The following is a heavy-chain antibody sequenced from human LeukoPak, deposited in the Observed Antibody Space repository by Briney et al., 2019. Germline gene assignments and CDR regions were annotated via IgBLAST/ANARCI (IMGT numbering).Heavy chain of an antibody. CDR3: ARDLEYVFAY. D-gene: IGHD3-3*01. CDR2: ISSRSSVM. Sequence: GGALRLSCAASGFAFSSYNMNWVRQAPGKGLEWVSSISSRSSVMDYADSVKGRFAISRDNAKNSLYLQMNSMTAEDTAVYYCARDLEYVFAYWGQGTLVTVSS. J-gene: IGHJ4*02. V-gene: IGHV3-21*01. CDR1: GFAFSSYN.